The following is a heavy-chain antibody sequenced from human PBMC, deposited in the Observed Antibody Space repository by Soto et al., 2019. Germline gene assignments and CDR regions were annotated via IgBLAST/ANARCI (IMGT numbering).Heavy chain of an antibody. CDR3: AAELYERGDCCHFDY. D-gene: IGHD2-21*02. J-gene: IGHJ4*02. CDR2: IYYSGST. Sequence: GKGLEWIGYIYYSGSTNYNPSLKSRVTISVDTSKNQFSLKLSSVTAADTAVYYCAAELYERGDCCHFDYWGQGTLVTVSS. V-gene: IGHV4-59*01.